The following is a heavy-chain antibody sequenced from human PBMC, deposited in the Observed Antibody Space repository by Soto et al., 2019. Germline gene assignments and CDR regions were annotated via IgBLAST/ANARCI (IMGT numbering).Heavy chain of an antibody. CDR2: ISAFNGNT. D-gene: IGHD6-19*01. CDR3: ARDRGVAPPVAGNTHYYYSMDV. CDR1: GYSFTNYG. V-gene: IGHV1-18*01. J-gene: IGHJ6*03. Sequence: QDPLLQSGAEVKKPGASVTVSCKASGYSFTNYGITWVRQAPGQGLEWMGWISAFNGNTHYAQKLQGRVTMTTDASTSTAYMELRSLRSDDTAVYYCARDRGVAPPVAGNTHYYYSMDVWGKGTTVTVSS.